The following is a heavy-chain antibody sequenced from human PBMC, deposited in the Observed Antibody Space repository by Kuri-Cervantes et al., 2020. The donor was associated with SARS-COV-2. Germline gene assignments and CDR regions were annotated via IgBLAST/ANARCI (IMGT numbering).Heavy chain of an antibody. CDR2: IYYSGST. J-gene: IGHJ4*02. CDR1: GGSISSYY. D-gene: IGHD6-13*01. V-gene: IGHV4-59*01. Sequence: ESLKISCTVSGGSISSYYLSWIRQPPGKGLEWIGYIYYSGSTNYNPSLKSRVTISVDTSKNQFSLKLSSVTAADTAVYYCARGSCSWDFDYWGQGTLVTVSS. CDR3: ARGSCSWDFDY.